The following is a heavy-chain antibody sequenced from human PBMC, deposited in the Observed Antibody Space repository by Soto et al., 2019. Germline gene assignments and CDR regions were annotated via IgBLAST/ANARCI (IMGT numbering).Heavy chain of an antibody. CDR1: GVSFSGYY. V-gene: IGHV4-34*01. J-gene: IGHJ5*02. CDR2: INHSGST. CDR3: ARAIAAAGTGRWFDP. D-gene: IGHD6-13*01. Sequence: SETLSLTCAVYGVSFSGYYWSWIRQPPGEGLEWIGEINHSGSTNYNPSLKSRVTISVDTSKNQFSLKLSSVTAADTAVYYCARAIAAAGTGRWFDPWGQGTLVTVSS.